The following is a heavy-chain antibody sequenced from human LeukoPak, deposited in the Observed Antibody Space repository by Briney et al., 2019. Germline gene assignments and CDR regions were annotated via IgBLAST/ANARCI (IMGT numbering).Heavy chain of an antibody. D-gene: IGHD3-10*01. CDR3: AKEHAGSGRAFEY. J-gene: IGHJ4*02. CDR2: MSADGRKS. V-gene: IGHV3-30*04. Sequence: PGTSLRLSCATSGFTFRMSAVHWVRQAPGKGLEWVALMSADGRKSYYADSVKGRFTVSRDTSKNSVYLQMNSLSADDTGIYYCAKEHAGSGRAFEYSGQGTLLTVSS. CDR1: GFTFRMSA.